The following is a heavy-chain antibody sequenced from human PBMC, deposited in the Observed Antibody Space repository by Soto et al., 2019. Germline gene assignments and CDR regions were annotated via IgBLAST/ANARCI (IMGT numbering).Heavy chain of an antibody. V-gene: IGHV1-69*01. D-gene: IGHD5-18*01. J-gene: IGHJ4*02. CDR3: ATGGRGYSYAPRFYFEY. CDR1: GAIFSSNA. Sequence: QVQLVQSGAEVKKPGSSVKVTCTASGAIFSSNAIRWVRQAPGQGLEWMGGILPTFGRTNYAQKFQGRVTITADESTRTAYMELSSLKSEDTAVYYCATGGRGYSYAPRFYFEYWGQGTLVTVSS. CDR2: ILPTFGRT.